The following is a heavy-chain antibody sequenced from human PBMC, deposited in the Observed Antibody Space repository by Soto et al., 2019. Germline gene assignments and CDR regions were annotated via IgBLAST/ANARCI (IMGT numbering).Heavy chain of an antibody. CDR2: IWFDGSKK. CDR1: GFSFGSCG. Sequence: QVQLVESGGGVVQPGRSLRLSCEASGFSFGSCGMHWVRQAPGKGLEWVAVIWFDGSKKYYADSVKGRFTISRDNSKNMLSLEMINLRHEDTAIYYCARVRPGGSYYYYGMDVWGQGTTVTVSS. CDR3: ARVRPGGSYYYYGMDV. J-gene: IGHJ6*02. V-gene: IGHV3-33*01. D-gene: IGHD3-10*01.